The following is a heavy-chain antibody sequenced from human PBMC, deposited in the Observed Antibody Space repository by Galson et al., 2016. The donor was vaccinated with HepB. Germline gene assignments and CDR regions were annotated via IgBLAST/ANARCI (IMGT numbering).Heavy chain of an antibody. V-gene: IGHV7-4-1*02. CDR1: GYTFTSFA. J-gene: IGHJ5*02. CDR2: INTNTGNP. CDR3: VRGMVRGKWFDL. D-gene: IGHD3-10*01. Sequence: SVKVSCKASGYTFTSFAMNWVRQAPGQGLEYLGWINTNTGNPMYDQGFTGRFVFSLDTSVSTAYLQISNLKAEDTAVYYCVRGMVRGKWFDLWGQGILVTVSS.